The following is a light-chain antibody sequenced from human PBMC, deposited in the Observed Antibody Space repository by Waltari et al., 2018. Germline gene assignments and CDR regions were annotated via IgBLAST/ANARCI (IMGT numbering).Light chain of an antibody. CDR3: CSSSGGGTWV. Sequence: QSALTQPASMSGSPGQSITISCTSTTTDFVSWSQHLPGKAPRLLIYEGSKRPSGLSGRFSGSQSGNTASLTISGLEFDDQATYYCCSSSGGGTWVFGGGTELAVL. J-gene: IGLJ3*02. V-gene: IGLV2-23*01. CDR1: TTDF. CDR2: EGS.